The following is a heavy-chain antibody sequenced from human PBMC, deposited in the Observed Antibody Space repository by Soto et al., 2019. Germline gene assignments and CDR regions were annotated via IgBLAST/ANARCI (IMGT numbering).Heavy chain of an antibody. V-gene: IGHV4-31*03. CDR1: GGTISSGGYY. D-gene: IGHD3-22*01. J-gene: IGHJ5*02. CDR2: IYYSGST. CDR3: ARGYYYDSSGYYVYWFDP. Sequence: QVQLQESGPGLVKSSQTLSLTCTVAGGTISSGGYYWSWIRQHPGKGLEWIGYIYYSGSTYYNPSLKSRVTISVDTSKNQFSLKLSSVTAADTAVYYCARGYYYDSSGYYVYWFDPWGQGTLVTVSS.